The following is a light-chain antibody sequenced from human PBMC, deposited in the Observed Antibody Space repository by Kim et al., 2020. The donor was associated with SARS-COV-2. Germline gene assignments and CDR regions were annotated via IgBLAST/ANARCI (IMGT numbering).Light chain of an antibody. Sequence: GQSVTSPCTGPSSDVGAYNRVSWYHQSPGTAPKLMIYEASNRPSGVPDRFSGSKSGNTASLTISGLQAEDEGDYYCNSYTTSNTVLFGGGTQLTVL. CDR1: SSDVGAYNR. CDR2: EAS. V-gene: IGLV2-18*02. J-gene: IGLJ2*01. CDR3: NSYTTSNTVL.